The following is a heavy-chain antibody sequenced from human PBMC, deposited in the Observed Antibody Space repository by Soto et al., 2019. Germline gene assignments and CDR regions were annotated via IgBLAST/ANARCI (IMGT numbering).Heavy chain of an antibody. CDR1: GFSFDTYN. CDR3: ARDHLGIAAGDFDL. V-gene: IGHV3-21*02. CDR2: ISSGRPDI. Sequence: EDQLVESGGGLVKPGGSLGLSCAASGFSFDTYNMNWVRQAPGKGLEWVSSISSGRPDIFYADSVRGRFTISRDDAKKSLFLELNSLRADDTAVYYCARDHLGIAAGDFDLWGQGTLVTVSS. J-gene: IGHJ4*02. D-gene: IGHD6-19*01.